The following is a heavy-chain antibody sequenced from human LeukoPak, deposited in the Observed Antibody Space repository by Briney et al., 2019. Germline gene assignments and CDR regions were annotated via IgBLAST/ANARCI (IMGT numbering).Heavy chain of an antibody. CDR2: ISGSSSTL. J-gene: IGHJ4*02. CDR1: GFTFGAYA. D-gene: IGHD6-19*01. V-gene: IGHV3-48*02. CDR3: ARGVSRYISGWHFDY. Sequence: GRSLRLSCTASGFTFGAYAMNWVRQAPGKGLEWVSYISGSSSTLKYADSVKGRFTISRDNGKNSLYLQMNSLRDEDTAVYYCARGVSRYISGWHFDYWGQGTLVTVSS.